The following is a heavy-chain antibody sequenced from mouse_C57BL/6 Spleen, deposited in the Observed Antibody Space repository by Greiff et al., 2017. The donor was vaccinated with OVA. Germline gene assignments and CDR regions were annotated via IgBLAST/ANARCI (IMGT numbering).Heavy chain of an antibody. CDR2: IDPETGGT. V-gene: IGHV1-15*01. J-gene: IGHJ4*01. CDR3: TRRSNSVMDY. CDR1: GYTFTDYE. D-gene: IGHD2-5*01. Sequence: VQRVESGAELVRPGASVTLSCKASGYTFTDYEMHWVKQTPVHGLEWIGAIDPETGGTAYNQKFKGKAILTADKSSSTAYMELRSLTSEDSAVYYCTRRSNSVMDYWGQGTSVTVSS.